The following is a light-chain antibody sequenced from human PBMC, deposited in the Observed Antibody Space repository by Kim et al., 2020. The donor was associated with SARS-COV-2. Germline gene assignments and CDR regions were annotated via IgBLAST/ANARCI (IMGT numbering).Light chain of an antibody. CDR3: QKYDSAPWT. V-gene: IGKV1-27*01. CDR1: QGISNY. Sequence: DIQMTQSPSSLSASVGDGVTITCRASQGISNYLAWYQQKPGRAPRVLIYSASTLLSGVPSRFSGSRSGTDFTLTISSLQPEDVATYYCQKYDSAPWTFGQGTKVDIK. J-gene: IGKJ1*01. CDR2: SAS.